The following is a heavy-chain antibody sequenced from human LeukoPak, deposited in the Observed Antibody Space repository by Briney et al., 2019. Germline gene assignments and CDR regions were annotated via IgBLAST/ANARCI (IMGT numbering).Heavy chain of an antibody. V-gene: IGHV3-30-3*01. CDR3: ARGNLGYCTKGVCYGDY. CDR2: ISYDGSNK. D-gene: IGHD2-8*01. Sequence: GRSLRLSCAASGFTFSSYAMHWVRQAPGKGLEWVAVISYDGSNKYYADSVKGRFTISRDNSKNTLYLQMNSLRAEDTAVYYCARGNLGYCTKGVCYGDYWGQGTLVTVSS. J-gene: IGHJ4*02. CDR1: GFTFSSYA.